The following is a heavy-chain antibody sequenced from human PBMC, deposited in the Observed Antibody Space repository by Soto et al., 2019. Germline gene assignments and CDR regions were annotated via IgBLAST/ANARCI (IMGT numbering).Heavy chain of an antibody. J-gene: IGHJ6*02. D-gene: IGHD2-2*01. V-gene: IGHV3-30*18. CDR3: AKDLEGYCSSTRCYTYFGLDV. CDR2: ISYDGSNK. Sequence: AGGSLRLSCAASGFTFSSYVMHWVRQAPGKGLEWVAVISYDGSNKYYADSVKGRFTISRDNSKHTLFLQMNSLRPEDTAVYYCAKDLEGYCSSTRCYTYFGLDVWGQGTTVTVSS. CDR1: GFTFSSYV.